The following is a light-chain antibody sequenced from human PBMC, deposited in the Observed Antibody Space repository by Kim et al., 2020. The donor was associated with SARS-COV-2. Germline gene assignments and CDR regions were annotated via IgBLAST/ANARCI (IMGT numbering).Light chain of an antibody. J-gene: IGKJ2*01. CDR3: MQSLQTPYT. CDR2: LAF. CDR1: QSLQHSNTQDY. Sequence: ESASFSCTSSQSLQHSNTQDYLDWYVQKPGQAPQLLIYLAFNRASGVPDRFSGSGSSTSFTLEISTVEAEDVGVYYCMQSLQTPYTFGQGTKLEI. V-gene: IGKV2-28*01.